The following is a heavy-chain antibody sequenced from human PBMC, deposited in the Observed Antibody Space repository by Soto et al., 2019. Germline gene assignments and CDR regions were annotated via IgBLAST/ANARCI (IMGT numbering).Heavy chain of an antibody. CDR2: IKSKIDGGTT. J-gene: IGHJ4*02. D-gene: IGHD6-6*01. CDR3: PTGSYSSSLYFDS. Sequence: EVQLVESGGGVVKPGGSLRVSCAASGITFSNAWMTWVRQAPGKGLEWVGRIKSKIDGGTTDYGVPVKGRFTISRDDSKNTLYLQMNSLKTEDTAVYYCPTGSYSSSLYFDSWGQGNLVTVSS. V-gene: IGHV3-15*01. CDR1: GITFSNAW.